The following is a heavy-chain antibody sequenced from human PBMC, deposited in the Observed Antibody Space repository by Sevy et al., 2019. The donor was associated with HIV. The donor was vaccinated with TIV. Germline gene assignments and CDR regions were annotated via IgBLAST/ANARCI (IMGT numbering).Heavy chain of an antibody. J-gene: IGHJ4*02. V-gene: IGHV4-4*02. D-gene: IGHD3-3*01. Sequence: SETLSLTCSVSGASISRSYWWTWVRQSPGKGLEWIGEVYHSGTTKYNPSLKSRVSISVDTSKNQFSLKLTSVTAADTAIYFCARKHQCSDFWPHFFDYWGQGTLVTVSS. CDR3: ARKHQCSDFWPHFFDY. CDR1: GASISRSYW. CDR2: VYHSGTT.